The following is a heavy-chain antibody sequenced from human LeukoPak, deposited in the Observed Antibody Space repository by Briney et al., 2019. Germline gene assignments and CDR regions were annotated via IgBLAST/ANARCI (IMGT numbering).Heavy chain of an antibody. V-gene: IGHV1-18*01. CDR2: ISAYNGNT. J-gene: IGHJ4*02. Sequence: GASVKVSCKASGYTFTSYGISWVRQAPGQGLEWMGWISAYNGNTNYAQKLQGRVTMTTDTSTSTAYMELRSLRSDDTAVYYCARVGRWELREYYFDYWGQGTLVTVSS. D-gene: IGHD1-26*01. CDR3: ARVGRWELREYYFDY. CDR1: GYTFTSYG.